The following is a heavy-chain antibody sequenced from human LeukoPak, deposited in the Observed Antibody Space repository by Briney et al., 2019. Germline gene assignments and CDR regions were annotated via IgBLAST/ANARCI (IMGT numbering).Heavy chain of an antibody. CDR1: GGSISSYY. V-gene: IGHV4-59*01. J-gene: IGHJ6*02. CDR3: ARQISIDGMDV. Sequence: SETLSLTCTVSGGSISSYYWSWIRQPPGKGLEWIGYIYYSGSTNYNPSLKSRVTISVDTSKNQFSLKLSSVTAADTAVYYCARQISIDGMDVWGQGTTVTVSS. D-gene: IGHD1-26*01. CDR2: IYYSGST.